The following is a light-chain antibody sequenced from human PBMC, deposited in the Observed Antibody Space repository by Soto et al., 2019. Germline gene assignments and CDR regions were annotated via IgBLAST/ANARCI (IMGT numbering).Light chain of an antibody. CDR1: SSNIGSNT. J-gene: IGLJ1*01. CDR3: AAWDDSLNAYV. V-gene: IGLV1-44*01. Sequence: QSVLTQPPSASGTPGQRVTISCSGSSSNIGSNTVNWYQQLPGTAPKLLIYSNNQRPSGVPDRFSGSKSGTSDSLAISGLKSEYEADYYCAAWDDSLNAYVFGTGTKLTVL. CDR2: SNN.